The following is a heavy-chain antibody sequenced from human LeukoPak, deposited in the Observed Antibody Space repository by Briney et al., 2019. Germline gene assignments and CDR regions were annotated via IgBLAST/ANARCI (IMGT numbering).Heavy chain of an antibody. CDR3: AKGVNYFVLEY. CDR1: GFTFSTYA. J-gene: IGHJ4*02. Sequence: GGSLRLSCAASGFTFSTYAMSWIRQAPGKGLEWVSALSPSGGITYYEDSVKGRFTISRDNSKNTLYLQMNSLRAEDTAVYYCAKGVNYFVLEYWGQGTLVTISS. V-gene: IGHV3-23*01. CDR2: LSPSGGIT. D-gene: IGHD3-10*02.